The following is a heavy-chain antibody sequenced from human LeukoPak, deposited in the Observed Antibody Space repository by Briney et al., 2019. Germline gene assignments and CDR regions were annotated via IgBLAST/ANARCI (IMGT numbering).Heavy chain of an antibody. CDR3: ARGVPNGRSEYYYYYMDV. J-gene: IGHJ6*03. V-gene: IGHV4-39*07. CDR2: VYYSGST. Sequence: SETLSLTCTVSGGSISTSSYHWGWIRQPPGKGLECIGTVYYSGSTYYNPSLNSRVTISVDTSKNQFSLKLSSVTAADTAVYYCARGVPNGRSEYYYYYMDVWGKGTTVTVSS. CDR1: GGSISTSSYH.